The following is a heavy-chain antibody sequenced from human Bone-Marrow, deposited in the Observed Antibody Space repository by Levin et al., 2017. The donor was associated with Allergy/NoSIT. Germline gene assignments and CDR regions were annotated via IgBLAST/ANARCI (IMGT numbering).Heavy chain of an antibody. D-gene: IGHD3/OR15-3a*01. J-gene: IGHJ6*02. CDR2: ISSRGDNI. Sequence: GGSLRLSCEGSGVTFRTYALSWVRQAPGKGLEWVSAISSRGDNIYYADSVKGRFAVSRDNSKKTLSLQMNRLRVEDTAVYYCASYRADFWTGFYLVGDYYYYAMDVWGQGTTVTVSS. V-gene: IGHV3-23*01. CDR1: GVTFRTYA. CDR3: ASYRADFWTGFYLVGDYYYYAMDV.